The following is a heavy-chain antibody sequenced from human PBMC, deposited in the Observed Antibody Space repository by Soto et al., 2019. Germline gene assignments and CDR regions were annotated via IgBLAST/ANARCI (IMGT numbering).Heavy chain of an antibody. CDR1: GYTFTGYY. CDR2: INPNSGGT. CDR3: ARGVVGLSYGMDV. J-gene: IGHJ6*02. Sequence: ASVKVSCKASGYTFTGYYMHWVRQAPGQGLEWMGWINPNSGGTNYGQKFQGRVTMTRDTSISTAYMELSRLRSDDTAVYYCARGVVGLSYGMDVWGQGTTVTVSS. D-gene: IGHD2-15*01. V-gene: IGHV1-2*02.